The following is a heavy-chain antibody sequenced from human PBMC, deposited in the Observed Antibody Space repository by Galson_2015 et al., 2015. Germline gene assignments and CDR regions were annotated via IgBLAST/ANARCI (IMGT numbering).Heavy chain of an antibody. D-gene: IGHD2-2*01. Sequence: SVKVSCKASGYTFTGYYMHGVRQAPGQGLEWMGWINPNSGGTNYAQKFQGWVTMTRDTSISTAYMELSRLRSDDTAVYYCARDVVVPAAAYYYYGMDVWGQGTTVTVPS. CDR2: INPNSGGT. V-gene: IGHV1-2*04. J-gene: IGHJ6*02. CDR1: GYTFTGYY. CDR3: ARDVVVPAAAYYYYGMDV.